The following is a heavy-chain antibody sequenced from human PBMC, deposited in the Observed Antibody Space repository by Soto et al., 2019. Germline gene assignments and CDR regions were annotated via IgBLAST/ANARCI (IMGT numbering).Heavy chain of an antibody. J-gene: IGHJ4*02. V-gene: IGHV3-30-3*01. CDR2: ISYDGSNK. CDR1: GFTFSSYA. Sequence: QVQLVESGGGVVQPGRSLRLSCAASGFTFSSYAMHWVRQAPGKGLEWVAVISYDGSNKYYADSVKGRFTISRDNSKNTLYLQMTSRRAEDTAVYYCASGWVRGFDYWGQGTLVTVSS. D-gene: IGHD1-26*01. CDR3: ASGWVRGFDY.